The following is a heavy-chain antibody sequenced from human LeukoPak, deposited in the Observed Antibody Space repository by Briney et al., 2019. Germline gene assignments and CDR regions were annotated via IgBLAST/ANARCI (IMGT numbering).Heavy chain of an antibody. Sequence: SETLSLTCAVFGGSLNSYYWTWIRQPPGKGLEWIGYIYYCGSTKYNPSLKSRVTISVDTSKNQFSLKLSSVTAAATAVYYCARVSNGGWYEDYWGQGTLVTVSS. CDR2: IYYCGST. D-gene: IGHD6-19*01. J-gene: IGHJ4*02. CDR1: GGSLNSYY. CDR3: ARVSNGGWYEDY. V-gene: IGHV4-59*01.